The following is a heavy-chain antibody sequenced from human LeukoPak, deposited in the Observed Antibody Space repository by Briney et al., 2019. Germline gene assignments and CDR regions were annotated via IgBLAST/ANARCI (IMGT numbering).Heavy chain of an antibody. J-gene: IGHJ4*02. CDR2: IKQDGSEK. Sequence: GGSLRLSCAASGFXFSSYWISWVRQAPGKGLEWVANIKQDGSEKYYVDSVKGRFTISRDNAKNSLYLQMNSLRAEDTAVYYCARDSGGWYSMMLDYWGQGTLVTVSS. CDR1: GFXFSSYW. D-gene: IGHD6-19*01. CDR3: ARDSGGWYSMMLDY. V-gene: IGHV3-7*05.